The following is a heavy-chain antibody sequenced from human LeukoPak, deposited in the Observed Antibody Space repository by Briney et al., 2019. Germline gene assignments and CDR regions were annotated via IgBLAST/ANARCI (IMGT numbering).Heavy chain of an antibody. Sequence: GGSLRLSCAASGFSFHDYDMHWVRRAPGKGLEWVAGITWDSGRIGYADSVKGRFTVSRDNAQNSLYLQMNSLRPEDTALYYCAKDLDASGRQNDYYYYGMDVWGQGTTVTVSS. CDR2: ITWDSGRI. J-gene: IGHJ6*02. CDR3: AKDLDASGRQNDYYYYGMDV. D-gene: IGHD3-10*01. V-gene: IGHV3-9*01. CDR1: GFSFHDYD.